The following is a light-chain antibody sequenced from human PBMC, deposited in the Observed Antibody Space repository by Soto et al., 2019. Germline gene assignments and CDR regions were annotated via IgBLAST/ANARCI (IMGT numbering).Light chain of an antibody. V-gene: IGKV3-11*01. J-gene: IGKJ3*01. CDR1: QSVGGY. CDR2: DAS. CDR3: QQRSDWPPFT. Sequence: EIVLTQSPATLSLSPGERATLFCRASQSVGGYLAWYQQRPGQAPRLLIYDASSRATGIPARFSGSGSGTDFTLTISSLEPEDFAVYYCQQRSDWPPFTFGPGTKVDIK.